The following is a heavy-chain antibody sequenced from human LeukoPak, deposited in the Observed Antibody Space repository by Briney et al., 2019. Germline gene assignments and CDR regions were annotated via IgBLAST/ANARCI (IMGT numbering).Heavy chain of an antibody. D-gene: IGHD3-22*01. CDR1: GFTFGDYA. Sequence: GGSLRLSCTASGFTFGDYARSWFRQAPGKGLEWVGFIRSKAYGGTTEYAASVKGRFTISRDDSKSIAYLQMNSLKTEDTAVYYCTSYYDSSGYVADYWGQGTLVSVSS. CDR3: TSYYDSSGYVADY. CDR2: IRSKAYGGTT. J-gene: IGHJ4*02. V-gene: IGHV3-49*03.